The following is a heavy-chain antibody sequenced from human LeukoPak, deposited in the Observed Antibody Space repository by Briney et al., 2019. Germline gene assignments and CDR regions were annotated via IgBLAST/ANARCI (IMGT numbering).Heavy chain of an antibody. J-gene: IGHJ4*02. CDR3: AKDGLVWFGELN. CDR1: GFTVSSDY. V-gene: IGHV3-23*01. D-gene: IGHD3-10*01. Sequence: GGSLRLSCAASGFTVSSDYMSWVRQAPGKGMEWDSAISGSGGSTYCADSVKGRFTISRDNSKNTLYLQMNSLRAEDTAVYYCAKDGLVWFGELNWGQGTLVTVSS. CDR2: ISGSGGST.